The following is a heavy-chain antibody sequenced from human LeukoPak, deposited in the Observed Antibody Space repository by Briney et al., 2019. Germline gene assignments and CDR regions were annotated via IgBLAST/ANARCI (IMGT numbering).Heavy chain of an antibody. J-gene: IGHJ5*02. CDR1: GGSISSSSYY. CDR3: ARINYCSSSLHNWFDP. Sequence: PSETLSLTCTVSGGSISSSSYYWGWIRQPPGKGLEWIGYIYHSGSTYYNPSLKSRVTISVDRSKNQFSLKLSSVTAADTAVYYCARINYCSSSLHNWFDPWGQGTLVTVSS. CDR2: IYHSGST. D-gene: IGHD6-6*01. V-gene: IGHV4-39*07.